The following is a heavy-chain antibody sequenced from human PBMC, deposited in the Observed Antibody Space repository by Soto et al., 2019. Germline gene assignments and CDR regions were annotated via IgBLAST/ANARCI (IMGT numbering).Heavy chain of an antibody. D-gene: IGHD3-10*01. Sequence: PGESLKISCKGSGYLFVGHWIGWVRQMPGKGLEWMGIIYPTDSDTRYSPSFQGQVTISVDKSNSTAFLQWSSLKASDTAMYYCARQVYYGSGSIKYYFDSWGPGTLVTVSS. CDR2: IYPTDSDT. CDR3: ARQVYYGSGSIKYYFDS. J-gene: IGHJ4*02. V-gene: IGHV5-51*01. CDR1: GYLFVGHW.